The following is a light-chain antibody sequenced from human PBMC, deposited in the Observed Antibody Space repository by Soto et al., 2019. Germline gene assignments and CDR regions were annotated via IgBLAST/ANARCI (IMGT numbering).Light chain of an antibody. V-gene: IGLV2-14*01. CDR2: EVS. CDR1: SSXVGGYNY. Sequence: QSALTQPASVSGSPGQSITISCTGTSSXVGGYNYVSWYQQHPGKAPKLMIYEVSNRPSGVSNRFSGSKSGNTASLTISGLQXXXEAXYYCSSYTSSSTLLFGGGTKLTVL. J-gene: IGLJ2*01. CDR3: SSYTSSSTLL.